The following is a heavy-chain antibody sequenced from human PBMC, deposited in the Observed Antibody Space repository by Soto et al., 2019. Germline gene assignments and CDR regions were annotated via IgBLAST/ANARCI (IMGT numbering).Heavy chain of an antibody. D-gene: IGHD6-13*01. CDR3: ARGGSSWYNWFDP. Sequence: SETLSLTCTVSGGSISSYYWSWIRQPPGKGLEWIGYIYYSGSTNYNPSLKSRVTISVDTSKNQFSLKLSSVTAADTAVYYCARGGSSWYNWFDPWGQGTLVTVSS. CDR1: GGSISSYY. J-gene: IGHJ5*02. CDR2: IYYSGST. V-gene: IGHV4-59*01.